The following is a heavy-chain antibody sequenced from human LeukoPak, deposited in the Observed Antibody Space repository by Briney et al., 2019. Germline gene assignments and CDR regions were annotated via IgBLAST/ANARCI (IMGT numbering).Heavy chain of an antibody. D-gene: IGHD3/OR15-3a*01. V-gene: IGHV3-48*03. CDR3: ARDQDWLTDY. J-gene: IGHJ4*02. CDR2: ISSSGGTR. Sequence: PGGSLRLSCAASGFSFSSYEMNWVRQAPGKGLEWVSYISSSGGTRNYADSVKGRFTISRDNARKSLYLQMNSLRAEDTAVYYCARDQDWLTDYWGQGTLVTVSS. CDR1: GFSFSSYE.